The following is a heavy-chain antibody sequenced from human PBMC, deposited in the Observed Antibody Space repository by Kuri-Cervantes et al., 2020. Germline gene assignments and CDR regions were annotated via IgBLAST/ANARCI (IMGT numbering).Heavy chain of an antibody. V-gene: IGHV3-11*04. CDR1: GFTFSDYY. D-gene: IGHD3-16*02. CDR3: ARDSIEDYYDYVWGSYRYSELDY. CDR2: ISSSGSTI. Sequence: GGSLRLSCAASGFTFSDYYMSWIRQAPGKGLEWVSYISSSGSTIYYADSVKGRFTISRDNAENSLYLQMNSLRDEDTAVYYCARDSIEDYYDYVWGSYRYSELDYWGQGTLVTVSS. J-gene: IGHJ4*02.